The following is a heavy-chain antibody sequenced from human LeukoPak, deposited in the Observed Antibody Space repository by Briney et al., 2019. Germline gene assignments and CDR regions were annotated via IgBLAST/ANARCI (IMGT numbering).Heavy chain of an antibody. D-gene: IGHD6-19*01. CDR1: GGSFSDYY. Sequence: SETLSLTCAVYGGSFSDYYWSWIRQPPGKGLEWIGYIYYSGSTNYNPSLKSRVTISVDTSKNQFSLKLSSVTAADTAVYYCARRLGDSSGWYYDYWGQGTLVTVSS. J-gene: IGHJ4*02. CDR3: ARRLGDSSGWYYDY. V-gene: IGHV4-59*08. CDR2: IYYSGST.